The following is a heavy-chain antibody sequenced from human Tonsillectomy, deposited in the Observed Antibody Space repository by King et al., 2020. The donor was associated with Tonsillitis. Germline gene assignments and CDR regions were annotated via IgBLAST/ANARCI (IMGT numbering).Heavy chain of an antibody. CDR3: TRDGGGYGGRAFAI. J-gene: IGHJ3*02. D-gene: IGHD5-12*01. V-gene: IGHV3-49*04. CDR1: GFALDDYI. Sequence: EVQLVESGGDLVQPGRSLRLSCKASGFALDDYIMTWVRQAPGKGLEWVSFIRGKAYGGTTEYAASVKGRFTISRDDSKSISYLQMNSLKTEDTGVYYCTRDGGGYGGRAFAIRGQGTMVPVSS. CDR2: IRGKAYGGTT.